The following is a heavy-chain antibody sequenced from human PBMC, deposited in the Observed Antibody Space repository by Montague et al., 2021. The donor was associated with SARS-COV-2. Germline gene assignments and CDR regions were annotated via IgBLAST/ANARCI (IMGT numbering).Heavy chain of an antibody. CDR3: ARGGGNSADYYNYTMDV. CDR2: IYHNGST. J-gene: IGHJ6*02. Sequence: SETLSLTCTVSGDSISSSSYYWGWIRQPPGKGLESIGYIYHNGSTKYNPSLKSRVTISVDTSQNQFSLKLSSVSVADTAVYYCARGGGNSADYYNYTMDVWGQGTTVTVSS. CDR1: GDSISSSSYY. D-gene: IGHD4-23*01. V-gene: IGHV4-61*05.